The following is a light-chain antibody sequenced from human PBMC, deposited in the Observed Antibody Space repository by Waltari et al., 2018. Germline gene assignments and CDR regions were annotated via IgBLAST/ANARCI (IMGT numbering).Light chain of an antibody. CDR3: HQSNSIPYT. CDR2: YVS. CDR1: QSIGSS. V-gene: IGKV6-21*01. Sequence: EIVLTQSPDFQSVTPTEKVTITCRASQSIGSSLHWYQQKPGQSPKLLIKYVSQSFSGVPSRFSGSGSGTDFTLTISGLEAEDAATYYCHQSNSIPYTFGQGTKLEIK. J-gene: IGKJ2*01.